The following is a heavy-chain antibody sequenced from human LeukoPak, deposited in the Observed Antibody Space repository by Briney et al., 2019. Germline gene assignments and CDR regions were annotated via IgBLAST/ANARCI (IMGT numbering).Heavy chain of an antibody. CDR3: ARNRIAVAGLVY. J-gene: IGHJ4*02. D-gene: IGHD6-19*01. CDR2: INPNSGGT. CDR1: GYTFTSYA. Sequence: ASVKVSCKASGYTFTSYAMNWVRQAPGQGLEWMGWINPNSGGTNYAQKFQGRVTMTRDTSISTAYMELSRLRSDDTAVYYCARNRIAVAGLVYWGQGTLVTVSS. V-gene: IGHV1-2*02.